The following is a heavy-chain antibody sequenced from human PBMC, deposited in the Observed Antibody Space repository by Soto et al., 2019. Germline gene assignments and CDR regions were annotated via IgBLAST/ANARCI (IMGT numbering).Heavy chain of an antibody. CDR1: GFNFSHFG. CDR3: ARDPRTARASAMDV. D-gene: IGHD6-6*01. V-gene: IGHV3-33*01. J-gene: IGHJ6*02. CDR2: AWYDGSNG. Sequence: LXLSCASSGFNFSHFGMHWFLQAPGKGLEWVAGAWYDGSNGVSADSVKGRFTISRDNSKNTLYLQMTSLRAEDTAVYYCARDPRTARASAMDVWGQGTTVTVSS.